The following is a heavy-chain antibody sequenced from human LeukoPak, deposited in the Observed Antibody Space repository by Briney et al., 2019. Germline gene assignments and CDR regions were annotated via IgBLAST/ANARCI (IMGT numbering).Heavy chain of an antibody. Sequence: SKTLSLTCTVSGGSISSSSYYWGWIRQPPGKGLEWIGSIYYSGSTYYNPSLKSRVTISVDTSKNQFSLKLSSVTAADTAVYYCAREVVAAAGTGGFDPWGQGTLVTVSS. CDR2: IYYSGST. V-gene: IGHV4-39*07. D-gene: IGHD6-13*01. CDR3: AREVVAAAGTGGFDP. CDR1: GGSISSSSYY. J-gene: IGHJ5*02.